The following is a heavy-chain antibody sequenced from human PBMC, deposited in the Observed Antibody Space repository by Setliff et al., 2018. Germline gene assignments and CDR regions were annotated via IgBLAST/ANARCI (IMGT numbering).Heavy chain of an antibody. D-gene: IGHD3-22*01. J-gene: IGHJ6*03. CDR2: INPGNGNT. CDR3: ARDKGYDSSGYYFYYYYYMDV. CDR1: GYTFTDYA. V-gene: IGHV1-3*01. Sequence: ASVKVSCKASGYTFTDYAMHWVRQAPGQRIEWMGWINPGNGNTKYSQKFQGRVTITRDTSASTAYMELSSLRSEDTAVYYCARDKGYDSSGYYFYYYYYMDVWGKGTTVTVSS.